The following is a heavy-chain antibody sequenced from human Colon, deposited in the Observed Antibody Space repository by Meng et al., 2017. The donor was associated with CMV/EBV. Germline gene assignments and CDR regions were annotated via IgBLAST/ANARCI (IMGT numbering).Heavy chain of an antibody. CDR3: ARRGSTVFEY. J-gene: IGHJ4*02. CDR1: GSAFSPCW. D-gene: IGHD3-10*01. CDR2: IYPGNYDA. Sequence: SCQVSGSAFSPCWIGWVRQMAGRGLEWMAVIYPGNYDARYSPSFQGQVTISADRSTSTAYLQWSSLKASDTAMYYCARRGSTVFEYWGQGTLVTVSS. V-gene: IGHV5-51*01.